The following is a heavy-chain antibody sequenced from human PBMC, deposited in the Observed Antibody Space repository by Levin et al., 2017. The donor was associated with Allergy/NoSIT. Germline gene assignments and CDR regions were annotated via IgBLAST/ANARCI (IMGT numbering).Heavy chain of an antibody. Sequence: ASVKVSCKASGYTFTSYAMHWVRQAPGQRLEWMGWINAGNGNTKYSQKFQGRVTITRDTSASTAYMELSSLRSEDTAVYYCARGVGCSGGSCYPNNWFDPWGQGTLVTVSS. J-gene: IGHJ5*02. D-gene: IGHD2-15*01. V-gene: IGHV1-3*01. CDR3: ARGVGCSGGSCYPNNWFDP. CDR1: GYTFTSYA. CDR2: INAGNGNT.